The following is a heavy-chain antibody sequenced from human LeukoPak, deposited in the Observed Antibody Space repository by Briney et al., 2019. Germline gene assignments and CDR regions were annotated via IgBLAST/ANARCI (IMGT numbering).Heavy chain of an antibody. J-gene: IGHJ4*02. CDR1: GVSFSGYA. CDR3: ARGQSVGWEIGVCDF. CDR2: IKYDASDE. V-gene: IGHV3-33*01. Sequence: GGPLRLSCAVSGVSFSGYAMHWVRQAPGKGLEWVGLIKYDASDEYYADSVKGRFTISRDDSRNTLYLQMTSLRAEDTAVYYCARGQSVGWEIGVCDFWGQGSLVTVAS. D-gene: IGHD1-26*01.